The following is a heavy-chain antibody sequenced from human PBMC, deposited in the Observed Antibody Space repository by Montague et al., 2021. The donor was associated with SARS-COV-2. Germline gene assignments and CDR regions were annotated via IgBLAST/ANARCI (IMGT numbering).Heavy chain of an antibody. D-gene: IGHD3-22*01. CDR1: GGSISSSSYY. CDR3: ARGWFSPMLVVVIRGPFDY. V-gene: IGHV4-39*07. Sequence: SETLSLTCTVSGGSISSSSYYWGWIRQPPGKGLEWIRTIYYSGSTXYNPSLESRVTISVDTSKNQLSLKLSSVTAADTAVYYCARGWFSPMLVVVIRGPFDYWGQGALVTVSS. CDR2: IYYSGST. J-gene: IGHJ4*02.